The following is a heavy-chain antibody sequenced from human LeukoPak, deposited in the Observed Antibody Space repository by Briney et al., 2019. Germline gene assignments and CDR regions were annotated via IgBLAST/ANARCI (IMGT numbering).Heavy chain of an antibody. CDR2: ISYDGSNK. V-gene: IGHV3-30*03. J-gene: IGHJ6*02. D-gene: IGHD1-26*01. Sequence: PGGSLRLSCAASGFTFSSYGMHWVRQAPGKGLERVAVISYDGSNKYYADSVKGRFTISRDNSKNSLYLQMNSLRDEDTAVYYCASFQEWELYGMDVWGLGTTVTVSS. CDR1: GFTFSSYG. CDR3: ASFQEWELYGMDV.